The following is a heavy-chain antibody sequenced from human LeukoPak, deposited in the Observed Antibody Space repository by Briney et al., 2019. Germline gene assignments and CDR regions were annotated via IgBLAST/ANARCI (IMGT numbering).Heavy chain of an antibody. V-gene: IGHV1-2*02. CDR3: VREARAGNWFDP. Sequence: ASVKVSCKASGYTFTTYYIHWVRQAPVQGLEWMGWINPDSGGTNHAQKFQGRVTMTRDTSISTVYMDLSMLRSDDTAIYYCVREARAGNWFDPWGQGTLVIVSS. CDR1: GYTFTTYY. CDR2: INPDSGGT. J-gene: IGHJ5*02.